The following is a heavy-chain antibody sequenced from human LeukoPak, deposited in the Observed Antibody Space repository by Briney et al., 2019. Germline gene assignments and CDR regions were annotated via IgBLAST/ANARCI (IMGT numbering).Heavy chain of an antibody. J-gene: IGHJ4*02. V-gene: IGHV3-23*01. D-gene: IGHD3-10*01. CDR1: GFTFSSYA. CDR2: ISGSGGST. CDR3: ATAITMVRGVLPFDY. Sequence: GGSLRLSCAASGFTFSSYAMSWVRQAPGKGLEWVSAISGSGGSTYYADSVKGRFTISRDNSKNTLYLQMNSLRAEDTAVYHCATAITMVRGVLPFDYWGQGTLVTVSS.